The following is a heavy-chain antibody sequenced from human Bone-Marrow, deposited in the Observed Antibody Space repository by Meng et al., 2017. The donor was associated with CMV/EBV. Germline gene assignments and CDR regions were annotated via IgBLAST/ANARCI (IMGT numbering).Heavy chain of an antibody. CDR2: IYYSGST. D-gene: IGHD3-22*01. J-gene: IGHJ6*02. Sequence: GSLRLSCAVYGGSFSGYYWSWIRQPPGKGLEWIGYIYYSGSTNYNPSLKSRVTISVDTSKNQFSLKLSSVTAADTAVYYCASTPYYYDSSGYNIYYYYYGMDVWGQGTTVTVSS. CDR3: ASTPYYYDSSGYNIYYYYYGMDV. CDR1: GGSFSGYY. V-gene: IGHV4-59*01.